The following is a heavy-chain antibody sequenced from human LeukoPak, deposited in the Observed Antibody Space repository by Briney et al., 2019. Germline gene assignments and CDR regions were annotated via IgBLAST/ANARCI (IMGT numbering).Heavy chain of an antibody. CDR3: AKDFISGSYFLLAGY. J-gene: IGHJ4*02. D-gene: IGHD1-26*01. V-gene: IGHV3-23*01. CDR2: ISGSGGST. CDR1: GFTFSSYA. Sequence: GGSLRLSCAASGFTFSSYAMSWVRQAPGKGLEWVSAISGSGGSTYYADSVKGRFTISRDNSKNTLYLQMNSLRAEDTAVYYCAKDFISGSYFLLAGYWGQGTLVTVSS.